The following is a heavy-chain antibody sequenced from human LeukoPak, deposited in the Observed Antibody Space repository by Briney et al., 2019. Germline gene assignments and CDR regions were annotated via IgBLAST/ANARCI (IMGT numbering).Heavy chain of an antibody. V-gene: IGHV3-21*01. D-gene: IGHD6-13*01. CDR1: GFTFSSYS. J-gene: IGHJ3*02. CDR2: ISSSGSYI. CDR3: ARDPPAAAGTDDAFDI. Sequence: GGSLRLSCAASGFTFSSYSVNWVRQAPGKGLEWVSSISSSGSYIYYADSVKGRFTISRDNAKNSLYLQMNSLRAEDTAVYYCARDPPAAAGTDDAFDIWGQGTMVTVSS.